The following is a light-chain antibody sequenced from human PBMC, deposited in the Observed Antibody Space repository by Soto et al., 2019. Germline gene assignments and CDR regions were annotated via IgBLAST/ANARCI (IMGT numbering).Light chain of an antibody. CDR3: QHYNHYPFT. J-gene: IGKJ2*01. CDR1: ESISTC. V-gene: IGKV1-5*01. Sequence: DIQMTQSPSTLSASVGDRVTITCLPSESISTCLAWYQQKPWKAPKLLIYDAATLQTGVPSRFSGSGSGTKFTLTISSLQPDDFATYFCQHYNHYPFTFGQGTKLESK. CDR2: DAA.